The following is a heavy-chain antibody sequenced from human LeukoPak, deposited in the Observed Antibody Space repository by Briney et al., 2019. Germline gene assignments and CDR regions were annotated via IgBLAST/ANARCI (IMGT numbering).Heavy chain of an antibody. CDR1: GDSISSYY. Sequence: SETLSLTCTVSGDSISSYYWSWIRQPPGKGLEWIGYIYYSGSTKYNPSLKSRVTISVDTSKNQFSLKLNSVTAADTAVYYCARGYTSRSYYFDYWGQGALVTVSS. D-gene: IGHD6-13*01. CDR3: ARGYTSRSYYFDY. V-gene: IGHV4-59*01. J-gene: IGHJ4*02. CDR2: IYYSGST.